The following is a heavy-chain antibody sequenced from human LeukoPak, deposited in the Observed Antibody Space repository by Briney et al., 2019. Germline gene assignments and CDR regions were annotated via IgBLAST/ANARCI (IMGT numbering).Heavy chain of an antibody. V-gene: IGHV3-21*01. CDR1: GFTFSRYS. J-gene: IGHJ4*02. CDR3: ARDPPLGSCSTISCPHLDY. CDR2: ISSSSSFI. D-gene: IGHD2-2*01. Sequence: GGSLRLSCAASGFTFSRYSMNWARQAPGKGLEWVSSISSSSSFIYYADSVKGRFTISRDNAKNSLYLQMNSLRAEDTAVYYCARDPPLGSCSTISCPHLDYWGQGTLVTVSS.